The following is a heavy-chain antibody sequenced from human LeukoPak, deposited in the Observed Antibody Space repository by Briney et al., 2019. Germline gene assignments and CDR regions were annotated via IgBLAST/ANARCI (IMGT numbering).Heavy chain of an antibody. V-gene: IGHV3-30*04. CDR1: GFTFSSYA. Sequence: GRSLRLSCAASGFTFSSYAMHWVRQAPGKGLEWVAVISYDGSNKYYADSVKGRFTISRDNSKNTLYLQMNSPRAEDTAVYYCARDGGRSSSALDYWGQGTLVTVSS. CDR2: ISYDGSNK. J-gene: IGHJ4*02. CDR3: ARDGGRSSSALDY. D-gene: IGHD6-13*01.